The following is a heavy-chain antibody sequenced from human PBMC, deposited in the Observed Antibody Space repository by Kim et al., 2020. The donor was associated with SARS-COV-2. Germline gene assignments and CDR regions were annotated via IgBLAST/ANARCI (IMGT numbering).Heavy chain of an antibody. CDR1: GGSFSGYY. D-gene: IGHD3-22*01. CDR3: AGVTMIVKCDP. CDR2: INHSGST. Sequence: SETLSLTCAVYGGSFSGYYWSWIRQPPGKGLEWIGEINHSGSTNYNPSLKSRVTISVDTSKNQFSLKLSSVTAADTAVYYCAGVTMIVKCDPWGQGTLVTVSS. J-gene: IGHJ5*02. V-gene: IGHV4-34*01.